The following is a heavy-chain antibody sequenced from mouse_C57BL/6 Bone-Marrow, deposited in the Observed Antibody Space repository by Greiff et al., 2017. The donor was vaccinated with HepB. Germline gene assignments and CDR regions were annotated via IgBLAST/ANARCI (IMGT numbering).Heavy chain of an antibody. CDR2: IDPEDGET. J-gene: IGHJ4*01. CDR1: GFNIKDYY. D-gene: IGHD1-1*01. CDR3: ALDYYGSSYDAMDY. V-gene: IGHV14-2*01. Sequence: EVKLMESGAELVKPGASVKLSCTASGFNIKDYYMHWVKQRTEQGLEWIGRIDPEDGETKYAPKFQGKATITADTSSNTAYLQLSSLTSEDTAVYYCALDYYGSSYDAMDYWGQGTSVTVSS.